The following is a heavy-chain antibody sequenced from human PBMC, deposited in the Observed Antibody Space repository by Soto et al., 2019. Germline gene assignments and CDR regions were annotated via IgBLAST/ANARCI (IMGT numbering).Heavy chain of an antibody. CDR1: GYTFTIYG. J-gene: IGHJ5*02. D-gene: IGHD2-2*02. CDR2: ISAYNGNT. CDR3: ARDKVGCSSTSCYTRWFDP. Sequence: ASVKVSCKASGYTFTIYGISFVRQAPGQWLEWMGWISAYNGNTNYAQKLQGRVTMTTDTSTSTAYMELRSLRSDDTAVYYCARDKVGCSSTSCYTRWFDPWGQGTLVTVS. V-gene: IGHV1-18*01.